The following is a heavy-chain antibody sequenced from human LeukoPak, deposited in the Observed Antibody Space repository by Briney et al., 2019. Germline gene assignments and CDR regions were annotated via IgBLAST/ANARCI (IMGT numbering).Heavy chain of an antibody. V-gene: IGHV3-15*01. Sequence: AGGSLRPSCAASGFTFNNAWMSWVRQAPGKGLEWVGRIKSKTDGGTTDYAAPVKGRFTISRDDSKNTLYLQMNSLKTEDTAVYYCITFSMIVVVITDWGQGTLVTVSS. CDR3: ITFSMIVVVITD. CDR2: IKSKTDGGTT. CDR1: GFTFNNAW. D-gene: IGHD3-22*01. J-gene: IGHJ4*02.